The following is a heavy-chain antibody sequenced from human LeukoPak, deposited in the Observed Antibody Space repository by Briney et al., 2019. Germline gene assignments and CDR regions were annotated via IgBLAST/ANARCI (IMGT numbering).Heavy chain of an antibody. D-gene: IGHD4-17*01. J-gene: IGHJ4*02. CDR1: GYTFTGYY. CDR2: INPNSGDT. CDR3: ARVGGLSPDYGDHFDY. V-gene: IGHV1-2*02. Sequence: ASVKVSCKASGYTFTGYYMHWVRQAPGQGLEWMGWINPNSGDTKYAQKLQGRVTMTTDTSTSTAYMELRSLRSDDTAVYYCARVGGLSPDYGDHFDYWGQGTLVTVSS.